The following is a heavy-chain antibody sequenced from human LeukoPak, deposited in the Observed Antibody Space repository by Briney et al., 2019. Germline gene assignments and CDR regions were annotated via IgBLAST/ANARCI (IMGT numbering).Heavy chain of an antibody. J-gene: IGHJ3*02. V-gene: IGHV4-34*11. CDR2: FKYRGTT. Sequence: PSETLSLTCAVYGGSFSGYYWSWIRQPPGKGLEWIGFFKYRGTTDYNPSLGGRATISPDPSWTLYSLKLNSVTAADTAVYYCARDPLGYCSGSKCSHGFDIWGQGTLVTVSS. CDR1: GGSFSGYY. D-gene: IGHD2-15*01. CDR3: ARDPLGYCSGSKCSHGFDI.